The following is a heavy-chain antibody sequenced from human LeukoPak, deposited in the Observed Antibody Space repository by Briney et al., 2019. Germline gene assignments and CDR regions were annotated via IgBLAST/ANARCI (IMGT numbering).Heavy chain of an antibody. CDR3: ARVGYYASGPFSYFDY. CDR2: ISYDGSNE. CDR1: GFTFSGYA. Sequence: GGSLRLSCAASGFTFSGYAMHWVRQAPGKGLEWVAVISYDGSNEYYADSVKGRFTISRDNSKNTLYLQMDSLSVEDTAVYYCARVGYYASGPFSYFDYWGQGTLVTVSS. D-gene: IGHD3-10*01. J-gene: IGHJ4*02. V-gene: IGHV3-30-3*01.